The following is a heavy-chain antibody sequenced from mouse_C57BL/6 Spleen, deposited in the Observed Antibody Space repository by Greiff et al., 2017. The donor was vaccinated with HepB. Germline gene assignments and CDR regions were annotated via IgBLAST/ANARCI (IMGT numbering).Heavy chain of an antibody. Sequence: EVQLQQSGPELVKPGASVKMSCKASGYTFTDYNMHWVKQSHGKSLEWIGYINPNNGGTSYNQKFKGKATLTVNMSSSTAYMELRSLTSEDSAVYYCARSRGEDVDVWGTGTTVTVSS. V-gene: IGHV1-22*01. CDR1: GYTFTDYN. CDR2: INPNNGGT. J-gene: IGHJ1*03. CDR3: ARSRGEDVDV.